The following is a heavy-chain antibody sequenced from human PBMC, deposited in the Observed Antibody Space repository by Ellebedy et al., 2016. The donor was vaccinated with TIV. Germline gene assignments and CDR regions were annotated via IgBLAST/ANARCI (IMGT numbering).Heavy chain of an antibody. CDR1: GGSFSGYY. CDR2: INHSGST. CDR3: ARVSGGDSLRRFDY. V-gene: IGHV4-34*01. Sequence: SETLSLTXAVYGGSFSGYYWSWIRQPPGKGLEWIGEINHSGSTNYNPSLKSRVTISVDTSKNQFSLKLSSVTAADTAVYYCARVSGGDSLRRFDYWGQGTLVTVSS. D-gene: IGHD3-16*01. J-gene: IGHJ4*02.